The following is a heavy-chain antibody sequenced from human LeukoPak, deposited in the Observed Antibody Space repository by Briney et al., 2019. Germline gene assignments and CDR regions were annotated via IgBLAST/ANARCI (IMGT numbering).Heavy chain of an antibody. J-gene: IGHJ4*02. CDR2: ISGSGGST. V-gene: IGHV3-23*01. CDR3: AKLFQTYCSGGSCYSQDFDY. D-gene: IGHD2-15*01. Sequence: GGSLRLSCAASGFTFSSYAMSWVRQAPGKGLEWVSAISGSGGSTYYADSVKGRFTISRDNSKNTLYLQMNSLRAEDTAVYYCAKLFQTYCSGGSCYSQDFDYWGQGTLVTVSS. CDR1: GFTFSSYA.